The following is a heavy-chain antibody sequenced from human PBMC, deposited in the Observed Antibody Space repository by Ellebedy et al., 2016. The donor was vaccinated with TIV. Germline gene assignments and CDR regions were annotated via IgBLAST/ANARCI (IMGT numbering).Heavy chain of an antibody. J-gene: IGHJ4*02. D-gene: IGHD4-17*01. CDR1: GFTFSSHY. CDR2: INPSGDTK. V-gene: IGHV1-2*04. Sequence: ASVKVSCKASGFTFSSHYIHWVRQAPGQGLEWMGQINPSGDTKKLDRVVITKDASTSTAYMELSSLRSEDTATYFCARDSGDYAPDYWGQGTLVTVSP. CDR3: ARDSGDYAPDY.